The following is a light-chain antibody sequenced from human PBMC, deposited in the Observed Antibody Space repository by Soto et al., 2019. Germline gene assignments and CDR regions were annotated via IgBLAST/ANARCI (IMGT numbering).Light chain of an antibody. CDR3: TSYKSSGTLYV. Sequence: QSALTQPASVSGSPGQSITISCTGTSSDVGGYNYVSWYQQHPGKAPQLMIYDVSNRPSGVSNRFSGSKSGNTASLTISGLQAEDEADYYCTSYKSSGTLYVFGAGTKLTVL. CDR2: DVS. CDR1: SSDVGGYNY. V-gene: IGLV2-14*01. J-gene: IGLJ1*01.